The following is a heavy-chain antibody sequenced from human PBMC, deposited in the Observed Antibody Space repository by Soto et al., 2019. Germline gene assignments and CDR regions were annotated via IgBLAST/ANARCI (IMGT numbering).Heavy chain of an antibody. Sequence: PSETLSLTCAVYGGSFSGYYWSWIRQPPGKGLEWIGEINHSGSTNYNPSLKSRVTISVDTSKNQFSLKLSSVTAADTAVYYCASLTTQGYYYYYGMDVWGQGTTVTVSS. J-gene: IGHJ6*02. CDR1: GGSFSGYY. V-gene: IGHV4-34*01. D-gene: IGHD1-1*01. CDR2: INHSGST. CDR3: ASLTTQGYYYYYGMDV.